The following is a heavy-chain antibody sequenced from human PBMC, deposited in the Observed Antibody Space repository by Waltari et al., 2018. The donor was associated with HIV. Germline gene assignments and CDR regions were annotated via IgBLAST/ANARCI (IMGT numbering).Heavy chain of an antibody. CDR3: AKSTYYYDNTDRWFDP. CDR1: GYIFTNFG. J-gene: IGHJ5*02. D-gene: IGHD3-22*01. CDR2: VSTHNENK. Sequence: VQLLQSGAEVKEPGASVRVSCKASGYIFTNFGISWVRQAPGQGLKWMGWVSTHNENKKDAPKLKGRVTMTADTSTNTAYMELRSLISDDSAMYYCAKSTYYYDNTDRWFDPWGQGTLVTVSS. V-gene: IGHV1-18*01.